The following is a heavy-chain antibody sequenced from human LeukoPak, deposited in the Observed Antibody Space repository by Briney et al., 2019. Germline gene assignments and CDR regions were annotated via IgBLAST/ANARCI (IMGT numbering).Heavy chain of an antibody. V-gene: IGHV4-34*01. J-gene: IGHJ4*02. D-gene: IGHD5-12*01. CDR2: INHSGST. CDR1: GGSFSGYY. Sequence: SETLSLTCAVYGGSFSGYYWSWIRQPPGKGLEWNGEINHSGSTNYNPSLKSRVTTSVDTSKNQFSLKLSSVTAADTAVYYCARGKWLRSAFDYWGQGTLVTVSS. CDR3: ARGKWLRSAFDY.